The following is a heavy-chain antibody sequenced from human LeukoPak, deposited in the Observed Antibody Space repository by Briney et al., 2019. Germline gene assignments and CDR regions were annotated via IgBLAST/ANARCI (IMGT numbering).Heavy chain of an antibody. D-gene: IGHD3-10*01. CDR3: ARGEDGELPFDY. Sequence: PGGSLRLSCAASGFAFSSYAMHWVRQAPGKGLEWVAVISYDGSNKYYADSVKGRFTISRDNSKNTLYLQMNSLRAEDTAVYYCARGEDGELPFDYWGQGTLVTVSS. CDR1: GFAFSSYA. CDR2: ISYDGSNK. J-gene: IGHJ4*02. V-gene: IGHV3-30-3*01.